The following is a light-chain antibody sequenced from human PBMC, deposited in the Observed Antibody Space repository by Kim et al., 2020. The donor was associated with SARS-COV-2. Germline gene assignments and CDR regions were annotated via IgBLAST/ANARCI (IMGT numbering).Light chain of an antibody. Sequence: ITISCTGNSSDVGGYNYVSWYQQHPGKAPKLMIYDVSNRPSGVSNRFSGTKSGNTASLTISGLQAEDEADYYCSSYTSSSTFPYVFGTGTKVTVL. J-gene: IGLJ1*01. CDR1: SSDVGGYNY. CDR3: SSYTSSSTFPYV. V-gene: IGLV2-14*03. CDR2: DVS.